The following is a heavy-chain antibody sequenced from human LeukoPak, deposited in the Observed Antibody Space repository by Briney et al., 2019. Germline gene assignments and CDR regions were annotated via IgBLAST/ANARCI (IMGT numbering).Heavy chain of an antibody. V-gene: IGHV4-61*02. J-gene: IGHJ6*03. CDR1: GGSISSGSYY. CDR3: ARHVVATIMYYYYYMDV. D-gene: IGHD5-12*01. CDR2: IYTSGST. Sequence: SETLSLTCTVSGGSISSGSYYWSWIRQPAGKGLEWIGRIYTSGSTNYNPSLKSRVTISVDTSKNQFSLKLSSVTAADTAVYYCARHVVATIMYYYYYMDVWGKGTTVTISS.